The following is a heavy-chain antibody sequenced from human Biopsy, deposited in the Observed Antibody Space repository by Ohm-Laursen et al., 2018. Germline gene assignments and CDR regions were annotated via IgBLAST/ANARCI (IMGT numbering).Heavy chain of an antibody. CDR3: ARTPGKAVAGRFLDL. J-gene: IGHJ2*01. CDR1: GGSTNDYF. Sequence: GTLSLTCSVSGGSTNDYFWSWIRQPAGETLEWIGRNYSSGGSSYNPSLKSRISMSMDTSNNQFSLTLTSVTAADTAVYYCARTPGKAVAGRFLDLWGRGTLVTVSS. D-gene: IGHD6-19*01. V-gene: IGHV4-4*07. CDR2: NYSSGGS.